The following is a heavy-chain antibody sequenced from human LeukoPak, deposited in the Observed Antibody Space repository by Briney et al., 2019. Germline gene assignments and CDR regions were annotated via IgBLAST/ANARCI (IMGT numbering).Heavy chain of an antibody. CDR3: ARGVVVPAATGFAGFDY. CDR1: GFTFSSYG. Sequence: GGSLRLSCGASGFTFSSYGMHWVRQAPGKGLEWVAVIWYDGSNKYYADSVKGRFTISRDNSKNTLYLQMNSLRAEDTAVYYCARGVVVPAATGFAGFDYWGQGTLVTVSS. CDR2: IWYDGSNK. D-gene: IGHD2-2*01. V-gene: IGHV3-33*01. J-gene: IGHJ4*02.